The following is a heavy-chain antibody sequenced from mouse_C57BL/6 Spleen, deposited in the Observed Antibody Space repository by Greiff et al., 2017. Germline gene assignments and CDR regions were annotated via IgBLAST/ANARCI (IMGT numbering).Heavy chain of an antibody. J-gene: IGHJ2*01. V-gene: IGHV3-6*01. CDR2: ISYDGSN. Sequence: EVQLQASGPGLVKPSQSLSLTCSVTGYSITSGYYWNWIRQFPGNKLEWMGYISYDGSNNYNPSLKNRISITRDTSKNQFFLKLNSVTTEDTATYYCASGPTGESYWGQGTTLTVSS. CDR3: ASGPTGESY. CDR1: GYSITSGYY.